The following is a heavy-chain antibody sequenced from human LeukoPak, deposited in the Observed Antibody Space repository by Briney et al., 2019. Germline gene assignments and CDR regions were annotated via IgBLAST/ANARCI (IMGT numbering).Heavy chain of an antibody. V-gene: IGHV4-59*08. CDR2: LYYSGSS. Sequence: ETESLTCTVSGGSISGYFWSWIRQPPGKGLELIGYLYYSGSSNYNPSLKSRVTVSVDTSKDQFSMRLSSVTAADTAVYYCARLLAVAGGGAFDIWDQGKMATVTS. CDR3: ARLLAVAGGGAFDI. D-gene: IGHD6-19*01. CDR1: GGSISGYF. J-gene: IGHJ3*02.